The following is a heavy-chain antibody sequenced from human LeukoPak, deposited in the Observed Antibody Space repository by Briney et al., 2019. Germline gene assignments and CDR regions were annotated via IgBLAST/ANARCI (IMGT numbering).Heavy chain of an antibody. CDR2: IYYSGST. D-gene: IGHD3-22*01. CDR3: ATTYYYDSSGYYVDDY. CDR1: GGSVISGSYS. J-gene: IGHJ4*02. V-gene: IGHV4-61*01. Sequence: PSETLSLTCTVSGGSVISGSYSWSWIRQPPGKGLEWIGYIYYSGSTNYNPSLKSRVTISVDTSKNQFSLKLSSVTAADTAVYYCATTYYYDSSGYYVDDYWGQGTLVTVSS.